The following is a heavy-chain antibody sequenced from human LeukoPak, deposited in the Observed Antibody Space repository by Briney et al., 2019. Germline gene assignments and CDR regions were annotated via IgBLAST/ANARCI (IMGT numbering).Heavy chain of an antibody. D-gene: IGHD6-13*01. CDR3: AKDQSLTAATEEPGKTYYYYYMDV. CDR1: GYTFTRYT. J-gene: IGHJ6*03. V-gene: IGHV7-4-1*02. Sequence: GASVKVSCKASGYTFTRYTMNWVRQAPGQGLEWMGSINTYTGKPTYAQGFTGRFVFSLDTSVSTAYLQISSLKAEDTAVYYCAKDQSLTAATEEPGKTYYYYYMDVWGKGTTVTVSS. CDR2: INTYTGKP.